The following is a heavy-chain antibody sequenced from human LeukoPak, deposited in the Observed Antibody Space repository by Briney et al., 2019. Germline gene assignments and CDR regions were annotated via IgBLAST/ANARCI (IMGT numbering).Heavy chain of an antibody. V-gene: IGHV3-30-3*01. J-gene: IGHJ4*02. D-gene: IGHD2-21*02. CDR3: ARDHRCGGDCYLYYFDY. CDR1: GFTFSSYA. Sequence: GGSLRLSCAASGFTFSSYAMHWVRQAPGKGLEWVAVISHDGSNKYYADSVKGRFTISRDNSKNTLYLQMNSLRAEDTAVYYCARDHRCGGDCYLYYFDYWGQGTLVTVSS. CDR2: ISHDGSNK.